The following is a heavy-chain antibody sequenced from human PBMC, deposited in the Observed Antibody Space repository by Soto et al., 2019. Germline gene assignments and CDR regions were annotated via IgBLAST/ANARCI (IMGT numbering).Heavy chain of an antibody. D-gene: IGHD4-17*01. CDR3: ARTVRMTTVTTSNGHAFDI. Sequence: QVQLQESGPGLVKPSQTLSLTCTVSGGSISSGGYYWSWIRQHPGKGLEWIGYIYYSGSTYYNPSLKSRVTISVDTSKNQFSLKLSSVTAADTAVYYCARTVRMTTVTTSNGHAFDIWGQGTMVTVSS. CDR2: IYYSGST. J-gene: IGHJ3*02. CDR1: GGSISSGGYY. V-gene: IGHV4-31*03.